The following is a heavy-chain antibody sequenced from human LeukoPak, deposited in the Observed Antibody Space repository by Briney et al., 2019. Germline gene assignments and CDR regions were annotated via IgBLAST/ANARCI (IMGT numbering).Heavy chain of an antibody. Sequence: PSETLSLTCTVSGGSISSGSYYWSWIRQPPGKGLEWIGYIYYSGSTNYNPSLKSRVTISVDTSKNQFSLKLSSVTAADTAVYYCARGQNSGYYFRHFDYWGQGTLVTVSS. CDR1: GGSISSGSYY. D-gene: IGHD3-22*01. V-gene: IGHV4-61*01. CDR2: IYYSGST. J-gene: IGHJ4*02. CDR3: ARGQNSGYYFRHFDY.